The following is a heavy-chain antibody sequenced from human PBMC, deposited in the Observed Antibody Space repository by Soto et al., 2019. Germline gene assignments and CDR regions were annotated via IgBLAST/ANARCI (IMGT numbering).Heavy chain of an antibody. CDR2: IIPILGIA. J-gene: IGHJ4*02. V-gene: IGHV1-69*02. CDR3: VKIAVAGTGYFDY. Sequence: QVQLVQSGAEVKKPGSSVKVSCKASGGTFSSYTISWVRQAPGQGLEWMGRIIPILGIANYGQKFQGRVTITADKSTSTAYMELSSLRSEDTAVYYCVKIAVAGTGYFDYWGQGTLVTVSS. D-gene: IGHD6-19*01. CDR1: GGTFSSYT.